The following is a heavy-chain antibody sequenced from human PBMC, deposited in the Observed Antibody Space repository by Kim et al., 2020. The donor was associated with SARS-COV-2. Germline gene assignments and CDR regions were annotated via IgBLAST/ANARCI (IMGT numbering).Heavy chain of an antibody. V-gene: IGHV3-33*05. Sequence: GGSLRLSCAASGFTFSSYGMHWVRQAPGKGLEWVAVISYDGSNKYYADSVKGRFTISRDNSKNTLYLQMNSLRAEDTAVYYCAREQTIVRSAAYYYYYGMDVWGQGTTVTVSS. CDR3: AREQTIVRSAAYYYYYGMDV. J-gene: IGHJ6*02. CDR2: ISYDGSNK. D-gene: IGHD3-16*02. CDR1: GFTFSSYG.